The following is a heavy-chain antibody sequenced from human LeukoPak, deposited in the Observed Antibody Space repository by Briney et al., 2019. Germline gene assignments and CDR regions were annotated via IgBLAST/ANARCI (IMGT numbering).Heavy chain of an antibody. V-gene: IGHV1-2*02. CDR1: GYTFTGYY. CDR2: INPNSGGT. CDR3: ARGPGRTYYDILTGYYNNWFDP. D-gene: IGHD3-9*01. Sequence: GASVKVSFKASGYTFTGYYMHWVRQAPGQGLEWMGWINPNSGGTNYAQKFQGRVTMTRDTSISTAYMELSRLRSDDTAVYYCARGPGRTYYDILTGYYNNWFDPWGQGTLVTVSS. J-gene: IGHJ5*02.